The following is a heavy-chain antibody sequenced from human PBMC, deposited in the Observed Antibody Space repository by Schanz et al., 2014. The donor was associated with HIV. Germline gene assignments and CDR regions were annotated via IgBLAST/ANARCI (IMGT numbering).Heavy chain of an antibody. CDR1: GGTFSSYA. CDR2: IIPIFGTA. D-gene: IGHD3-10*01. V-gene: IGHV1-69*06. CDR3: TSGSFEFGDLLDDYYYDAMDV. Sequence: QVQLVQSGAEVKKPGSSVKVSCKASGGTFSSYAINWVRQAPGQGLEWMGGIIPIFGTAKYAQRFQGRVTITADKSTSTAYMELSSLRSEDTAVYYCTSGSFEFGDLLDDYYYDAMDVWGQGTTVTVSS. J-gene: IGHJ6*02.